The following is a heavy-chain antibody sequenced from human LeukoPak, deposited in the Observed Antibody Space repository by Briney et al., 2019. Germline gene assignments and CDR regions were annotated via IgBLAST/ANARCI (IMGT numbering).Heavy chain of an antibody. D-gene: IGHD1-20*01. V-gene: IGHV4-34*01. CDR2: INHSGST. CDR1: GGSFSGYY. Sequence: SETLSLTCAVYGGSFSGYYWSWIRQPPGKGLEWIGEINHSGSTNYNPSLKSRVTISVDTSKDQFSLKLSSVTAADTAVYYCARGRGYNWNYYYYYYMDVWGKGTTVTVSS. J-gene: IGHJ6*03. CDR3: ARGRGYNWNYYYYYYMDV.